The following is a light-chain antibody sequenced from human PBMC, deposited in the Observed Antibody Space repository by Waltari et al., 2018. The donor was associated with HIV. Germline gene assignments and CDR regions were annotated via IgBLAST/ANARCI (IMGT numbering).Light chain of an antibody. CDR1: QLIGNAY. J-gene: IGKJ2*01. V-gene: IGKV3-20*01. CDR2: GAS. CDR3: QHCGDASNT. Sequence: EIVLTQSPGTLSWSPGERATLSCRASQLIGNAYLAWYQQKPGQAPRLLISGASSRANGVPDRFSGSGSETDFTLTISRLEPEDFAVYYCQHCGDASNTFGQGTKLEV.